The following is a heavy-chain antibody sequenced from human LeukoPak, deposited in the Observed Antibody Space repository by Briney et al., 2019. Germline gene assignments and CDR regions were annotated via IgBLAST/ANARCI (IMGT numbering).Heavy chain of an antibody. V-gene: IGHV3-33*01. CDR1: GFIFSNYG. CDR2: IWYDGSNI. Sequence: PGGSLRLSCAASGFIFSNYGMHWVRQAPDKGLEWLAVIWYDGSNIYYADPVKGRFAISRDNSKNTLYLQINSLRAQDTAVYYCARARNDYDTSSFSALDYWGQGTLVTVSS. J-gene: IGHJ4*02. CDR3: ARARNDYDTSSFSALDY. D-gene: IGHD3-22*01.